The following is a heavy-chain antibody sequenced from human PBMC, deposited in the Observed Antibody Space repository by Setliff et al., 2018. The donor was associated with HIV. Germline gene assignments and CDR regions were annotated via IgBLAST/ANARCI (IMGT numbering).Heavy chain of an antibody. CDR1: GGRFSNYG. CDR3: ARAVVPTYYDVLTGYVYYMDV. D-gene: IGHD3-9*01. CDR2: IIPIFGTT. J-gene: IGHJ6*03. V-gene: IGHV1-69*13. Sequence: SVKVSCKASGGRFSNYGISGVRQAPGQGLEWMGGIIPIFGTTNYAQMFQGRVTMTADESTSTAYMELSSLRSEDTAGYYWARAVVPTYYDVLTGYVYYMDVWGKGTTVTVS.